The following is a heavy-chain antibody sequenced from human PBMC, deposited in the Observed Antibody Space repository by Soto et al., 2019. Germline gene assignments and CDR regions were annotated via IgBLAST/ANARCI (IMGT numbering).Heavy chain of an antibody. D-gene: IGHD3-9*01. CDR3: ARDPSYDILTGYRASYFDY. V-gene: IGHV4-31*03. Sequence: SETLSLTCTVSGGSISSGGYYWSWIRQHPGKGLEWIGYIYYSGSTYYNPSLKSRVTISVDTSKNQFSLKLSSVTAADTAVYYCARDPSYDILTGYRASYFDYWGQGTLVTVSS. J-gene: IGHJ4*02. CDR1: GGSISSGGYY. CDR2: IYYSGST.